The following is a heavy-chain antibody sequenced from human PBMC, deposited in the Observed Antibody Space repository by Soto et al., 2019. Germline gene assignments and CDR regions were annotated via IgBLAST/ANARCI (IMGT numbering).Heavy chain of an antibody. D-gene: IGHD3-16*02. CDR3: ARYRSLDP. V-gene: IGHV3-7*03. Sequence: GGSLRLSCADSGFILRNYWMSWVRQAPGMGLQWVASIKEDGSEKYYVDPVKGRFTISRENAKNSLYLQMNSLRAEDTAVYYCARYRSLDPPGQGILVTVSS. J-gene: IGHJ5*02. CDR2: IKEDGSEK. CDR1: GFILRNYW.